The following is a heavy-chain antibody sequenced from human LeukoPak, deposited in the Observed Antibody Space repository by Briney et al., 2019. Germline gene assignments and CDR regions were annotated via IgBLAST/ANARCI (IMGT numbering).Heavy chain of an antibody. V-gene: IGHV3-7*01. D-gene: IGHD1-26*01. Sequence: GGSLRLSCAASGFTFSSYWMSWVRQAPGKGLECVANIKQDGSEKYYVDSVKGRFTISRDNAKNSLYLQMNSLRAEDTAVYYCARQGGSLGEYFDLWGRSTLVTVSS. J-gene: IGHJ2*01. CDR1: GFTFSSYW. CDR3: ARQGGSLGEYFDL. CDR2: IKQDGSEK.